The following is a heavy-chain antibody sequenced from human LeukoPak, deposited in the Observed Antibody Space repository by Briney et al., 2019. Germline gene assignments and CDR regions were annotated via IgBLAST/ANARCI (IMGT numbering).Heavy chain of an antibody. CDR1: GFTFSSYG. CDR3: ARDVSLVQDWFDP. CDR2: IWYDGSNK. V-gene: IGHV3-33*01. Sequence: GRSLRLSCAASGFTFSSYGMHWVRQAPGKGLEWVAVIWYDGSNKYYADSVKGRFTISRDNSKNTLYLQMNSLRAEDTAVYYCARDVSLVQDWFDPWGQGTLVTVSS. D-gene: IGHD6-13*01. J-gene: IGHJ5*02.